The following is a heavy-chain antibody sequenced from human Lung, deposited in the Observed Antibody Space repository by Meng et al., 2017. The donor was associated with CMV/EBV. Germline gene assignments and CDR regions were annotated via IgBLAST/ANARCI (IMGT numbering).Heavy chain of an antibody. Sequence: ASGFTFTNSWMNWVRQAQGKGLEWVGRIQTITEGGTTDYIAPVKGRFTISRDDSESTVYLQMNSLKTEDTAMYYCTSGNGKSDCDYWGQGTLVTVSS. CDR1: GFTFTNSW. CDR3: TSGNGKSDCDY. V-gene: IGHV3-15*07. CDR2: IQTITEGGTT. J-gene: IGHJ4*02.